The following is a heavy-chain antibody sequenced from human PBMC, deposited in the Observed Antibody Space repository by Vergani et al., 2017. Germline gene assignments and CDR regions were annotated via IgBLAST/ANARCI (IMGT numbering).Heavy chain of an antibody. CDR2: VKSKSDVGII. Sequence: EVQLVESGGGLVKPGGSLRVSCAASGFTFSLAWMSWVRQAPGKGLEWVGRVKSKSDVGIIDYAAPVKGRFTISRDDSRNMLYLQMNSLIAEDTAVYFCAAGVWFGDGDIWGRGTMVTVSS. J-gene: IGHJ3*02. CDR3: AAGVWFGDGDI. D-gene: IGHD3-10*01. CDR1: GFTFSLAW. V-gene: IGHV3-15*01.